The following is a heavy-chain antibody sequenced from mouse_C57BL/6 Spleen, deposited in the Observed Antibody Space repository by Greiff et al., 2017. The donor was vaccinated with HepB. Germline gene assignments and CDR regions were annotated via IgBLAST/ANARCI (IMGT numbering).Heavy chain of an antibody. CDR3: AREGYDVAMDY. V-gene: IGHV1-55*01. Sequence: QVHVKQPGAELVKPGASVKMSCKASGYTFTSYWITWVKQRPGQGLEWIGDIYPGSGSTNYNEKFKSKATLTVDTSSSTAYMQLSSLTSEDSAVYYCAREGYDVAMDYWGQGTSVTVSS. CDR1: GYTFTSYW. D-gene: IGHD2-2*01. CDR2: IYPGSGST. J-gene: IGHJ4*01.